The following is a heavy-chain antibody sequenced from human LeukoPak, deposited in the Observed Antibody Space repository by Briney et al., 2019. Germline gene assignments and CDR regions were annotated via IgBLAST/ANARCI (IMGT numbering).Heavy chain of an antibody. D-gene: IGHD6-13*01. CDR1: GGSIRSHY. Sequence: SETLSLTCNVSGGSIRSHYWSWIRQHPGKGLEWIGYIYNNGRTDYNPSLKSRVIISLDTSKNQFSLKLSSVTAADTAVYYCARAGGAAADTALDYWGQGTLVTVSS. J-gene: IGHJ4*02. V-gene: IGHV4-59*11. CDR3: ARAGGAAADTALDY. CDR2: IYNNGRT.